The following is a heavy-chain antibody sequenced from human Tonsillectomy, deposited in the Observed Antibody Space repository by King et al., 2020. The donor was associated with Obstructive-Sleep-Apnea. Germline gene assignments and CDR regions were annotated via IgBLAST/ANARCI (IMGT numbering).Heavy chain of an antibody. J-gene: IGHJ4*02. V-gene: IGHV2-70*01. CDR3: ARGGDNSGSPPVD. D-gene: IGHD3-22*01. CDR2: IDWDDEK. Sequence: VTLKESGPALVKPTQTLTLTCTFSGFSLNTSEMCVSWIRRPPGKALEWLALIDWDDEKYYSFSLRTRLTISKDTSKNQVVLTMTNMDPVDTATYYCARGGDNSGSPPVDWGQGTLVTVSS. CDR1: GFSLNTSEMC.